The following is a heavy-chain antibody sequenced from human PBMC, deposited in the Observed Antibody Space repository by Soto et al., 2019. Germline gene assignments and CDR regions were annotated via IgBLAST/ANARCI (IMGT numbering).Heavy chain of an antibody. CDR1: GYTLTELS. V-gene: IGHV1-24*01. J-gene: IGHJ5*02. D-gene: IGHD2-2*01. Sequence: GASVKVSCKVSGYTLTELSMHWVRQAPGKGLEWMGGFDPEDGETIYAQKFQGRVTMTEDTSTDTAYMELSSLRSEDTAVHYCATRPGYCSSTSCYFWFDPWGQGTLVTVSS. CDR2: FDPEDGET. CDR3: ATRPGYCSSTSCYFWFDP.